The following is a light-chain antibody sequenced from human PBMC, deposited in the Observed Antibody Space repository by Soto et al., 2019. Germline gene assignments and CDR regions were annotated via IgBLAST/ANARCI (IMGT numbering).Light chain of an antibody. CDR1: QNISSY. J-gene: IGKJ5*01. CDR3: QQYNNWPPIT. V-gene: IGKV3-15*01. CDR2: GAS. Sequence: EIVMTQSPATLSVSPGERATLSCRASQNISSYLIWYQQKPGQAPRLLIYGASTRATGIPARFSGSGSGTEFTLTISSLQSEDFAVYYCQQYNNWPPITFGQGTRLEIK.